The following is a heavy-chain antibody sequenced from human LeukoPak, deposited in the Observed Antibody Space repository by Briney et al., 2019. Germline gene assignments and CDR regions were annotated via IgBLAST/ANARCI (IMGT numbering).Heavy chain of an antibody. CDR1: GFTFSSDA. J-gene: IGHJ4*02. D-gene: IGHD1-26*01. Sequence: QPGGSLRLSCAASGFTFSSDAMNWVRQAPGKGLEWVSFISGSGDTTYYADSVKGRFTISRDNSKNTLYLQMNSLRAEDTAVYYCAKSRGESRGASNYWGQGTLVTVSS. V-gene: IGHV3-23*01. CDR2: ISGSGDTT. CDR3: AKSRGESRGASNY.